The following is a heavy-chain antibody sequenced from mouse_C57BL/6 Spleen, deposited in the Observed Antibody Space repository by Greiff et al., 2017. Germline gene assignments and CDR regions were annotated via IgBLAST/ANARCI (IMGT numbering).Heavy chain of an antibody. CDR2: IYPGDGDT. CDR3: ARRQPDYYAVDY. CDR1: GYAFSSSW. V-gene: IGHV1-82*01. Sequence: VQLQQSGPELVKPGASVKISCKASGYAFSSSWMNWVKQRPGKGLEWIGRIYPGDGDTNYNGKFKGKATLTADKSSSTAYMQLSSLTSEDSAVYFCARRQPDYYAVDYWGQGTSVTVSS. J-gene: IGHJ4*01.